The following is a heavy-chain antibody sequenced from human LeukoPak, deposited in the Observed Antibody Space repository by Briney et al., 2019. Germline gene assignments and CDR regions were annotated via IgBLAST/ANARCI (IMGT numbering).Heavy chain of an antibody. V-gene: IGHV3-43D*03. CDR2: ISWDGDNT. CDR3: AKVIIGGRWWGYFDY. CDR1: GFTFDDYA. Sequence: PGGSLRLSCAASGFTFDDYAMHWVRQAPGKGLEWVSLISWDGDNTYYADSVKGRFTISRDNSKNSLYLQMNSLRAEDTALYYCAKVIIGGRWWGYFDYWGQGTLVTVSS. D-gene: IGHD1-26*01. J-gene: IGHJ4*02.